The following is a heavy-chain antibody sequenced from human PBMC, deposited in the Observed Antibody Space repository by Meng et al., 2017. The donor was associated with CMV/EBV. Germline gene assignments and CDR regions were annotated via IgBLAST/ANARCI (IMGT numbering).Heavy chain of an antibody. D-gene: IGHD2-21*02. J-gene: IGHJ4*02. CDR1: GGAISSGDYF. Sequence: QVQRAGGGPGLVKPAATLSLPCTVSGGAISSGDYFWSWTRQPPGKGLEWIGYIYYSGSTYYNPPLKSRVTISVDTSKNQFSLKLSSVTAADTAVYYCAREGDNPFDYWGQGTLVTVSS. V-gene: IGHV4-30-4*08. CDR3: AREGDNPFDY. CDR2: IYYSGST.